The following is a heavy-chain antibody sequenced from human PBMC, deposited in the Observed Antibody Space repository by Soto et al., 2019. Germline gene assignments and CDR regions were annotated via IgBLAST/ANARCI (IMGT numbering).Heavy chain of an antibody. J-gene: IGHJ5*02. D-gene: IGHD3-10*01. CDR2: ISYSGST. V-gene: IGHV4-59*08. CDR1: GGSISSYY. Sequence: SETLSLTCTVSGGSISSYYWSWIRQPPGKGLEWIGYISYSGSTNYNPSLKSRVTMSVDTSKNQFSLKLSSVTAADTAVYYCARQALMVWFDPWGQGNLVTVSS. CDR3: ARQALMVWFDP.